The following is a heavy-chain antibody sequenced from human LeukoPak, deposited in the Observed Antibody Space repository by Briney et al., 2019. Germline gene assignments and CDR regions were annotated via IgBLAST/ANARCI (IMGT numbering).Heavy chain of an antibody. V-gene: IGHV3-13*01. J-gene: IGHJ2*01. D-gene: IGHD3-16*01. CDR3: ARGERPPPYTTDGWFFDL. CDR2: IGTESDT. CDR1: GFRFSGSD. Sequence: GGSLRLSCAASGFRFSGSDMHWVRQVVGKGLEWVSTIGTESDTFYPGSVRGRFIISRENAKDSLYLQMNSLTAGDTAIYYCARGERPPPYTTDGWFFDLWGRGTLVTVSS.